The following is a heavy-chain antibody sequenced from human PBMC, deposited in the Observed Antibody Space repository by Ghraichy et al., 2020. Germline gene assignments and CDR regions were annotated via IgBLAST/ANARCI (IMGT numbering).Heavy chain of an antibody. J-gene: IGHJ6*02. CDR2: ISGSGGST. D-gene: IGHD3-10*01. Sequence: GESLNISCAASGFTFSSYAMSWVRQAPGKGLEWVSAISGSGGSTYYADSVKGRFTISRDNSKNTLYLQMNSLRAEDTAVYYCAKEGPVRGVIYYYYGMDVWGQGTTVTVSS. CDR1: GFTFSSYA. V-gene: IGHV3-23*01. CDR3: AKEGPVRGVIYYYYGMDV.